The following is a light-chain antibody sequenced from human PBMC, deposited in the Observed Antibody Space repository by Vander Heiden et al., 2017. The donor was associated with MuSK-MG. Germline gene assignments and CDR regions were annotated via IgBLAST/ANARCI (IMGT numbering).Light chain of an antibody. Sequence: EIVMTQSPATLSVPPGERATISCSASQSVSSNLAWYQQKPGQAPRLLIYGASTRATGIPARFSGSGSGTEFTLTISSLQSEDFAVYYCQQYYNWPRTFGQGTKVEIK. CDR1: QSVSSN. CDR2: GAS. J-gene: IGKJ2*01. CDR3: QQYYNWPRT. V-gene: IGKV3-15*01.